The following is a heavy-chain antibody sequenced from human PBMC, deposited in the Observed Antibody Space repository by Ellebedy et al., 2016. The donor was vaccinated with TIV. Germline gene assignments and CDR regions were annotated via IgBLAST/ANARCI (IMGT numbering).Heavy chain of an antibody. CDR1: GLVFSTYW. CDR2: INPDDSRS. Sequence: GESLKISCEVSGLVFSTYWIGWVRQMPGKGLEWMGNINPDDSRSIYSPSFQGQVTISADNSINTAYLHWNSLKASDTAMYYCSRHPGTPGYNFDLWGRGTLVTVSS. D-gene: IGHD3-16*02. CDR3: SRHPGTPGYNFDL. V-gene: IGHV5-51*01. J-gene: IGHJ4*02.